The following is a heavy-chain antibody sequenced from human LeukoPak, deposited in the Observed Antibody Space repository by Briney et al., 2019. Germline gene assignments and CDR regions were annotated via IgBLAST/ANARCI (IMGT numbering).Heavy chain of an antibody. V-gene: IGHV3-53*01. D-gene: IGHD3-22*01. J-gene: IGHJ4*02. CDR1: GFNVSSHY. Sequence: GGSLRLSCSASGFNVSSHYMSWGRQAPAKGLEWVSVIYSGGSTYYADSGKGRFTISRDNSKNTLYLQRNSLRAEDTAVYYCARDLGDSSGYYDYWGQGTLVSVSS. CDR2: IYSGGST. CDR3: ARDLGDSSGYYDY.